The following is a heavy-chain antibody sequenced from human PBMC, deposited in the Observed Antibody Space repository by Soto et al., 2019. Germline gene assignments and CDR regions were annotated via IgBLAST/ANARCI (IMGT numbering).Heavy chain of an antibody. CDR3: AKDIKGETSGWFDY. J-gene: IGHJ4*02. Sequence: DVQLVESGGGLVQPGRSLRHSCAASGFTFDDYAMHWVRHAPGKGLEWVSGISWNSGSRAYVDSVKGRFIISRDNAKNSLYLQMNSLSAEDTALYYCAKDIKGETSGWFDYWGQGTQVTVSS. V-gene: IGHV3-9*01. CDR2: ISWNSGSR. D-gene: IGHD6-19*01. CDR1: GFTFDDYA.